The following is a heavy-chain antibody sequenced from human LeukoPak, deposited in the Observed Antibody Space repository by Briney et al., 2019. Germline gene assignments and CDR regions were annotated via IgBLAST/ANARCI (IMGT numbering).Heavy chain of an antibody. CDR1: GYTFTSYD. CDR3: ARFRSIVASEVTPDYYYGMDV. Sequence: EASVKVSCKASGYTFTSYDINWVRQATGQGLEWMGWMNPTSGNTGYAQKFQGRVTMTRNTSISTAYMELSSLRSEDTAVYYCARFRSIVASEVTPDYYYGMDVWGQGTTVTVSS. D-gene: IGHD5-12*01. J-gene: IGHJ6*02. CDR2: MNPTSGNT. V-gene: IGHV1-8*01.